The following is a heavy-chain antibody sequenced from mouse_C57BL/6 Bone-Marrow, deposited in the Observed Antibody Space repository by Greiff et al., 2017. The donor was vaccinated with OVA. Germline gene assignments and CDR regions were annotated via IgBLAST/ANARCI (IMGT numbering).Heavy chain of an antibody. J-gene: IGHJ2*01. D-gene: IGHD2-1*01. CDR1: GFSLSTFGMG. CDR3: ARFGNYVGYFDY. CDR2: IWWDDDK. Sequence: VMLVESGPGILQPSQTLSLTCSFSGFSLSTFGMGVGWIRQPSGKGLEWLAHIWWDDDKYYNPVLKSRLTISKDTSKNQVFLKIANVDTADTATYYCARFGNYVGYFDYWGQGTTLTVSS. V-gene: IGHV8-8*01.